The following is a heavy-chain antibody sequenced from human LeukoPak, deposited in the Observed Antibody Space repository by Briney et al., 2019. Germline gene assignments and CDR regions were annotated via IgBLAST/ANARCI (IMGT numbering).Heavy chain of an antibody. CDR2: INGDESST. CDR3: ARREEQLVLDY. CDR1: AFTFSTYW. Sequence: GGSLRLSCAASAFTFSTYWMPWVRRVPGKGLEWVSRINGDESSTNYADSVKGRFTISRDNAKNSLYLQMNSLRAEDTAVYYCARREEQLVLDYWGQGTLVTVSS. V-gene: IGHV3-74*01. J-gene: IGHJ4*02. D-gene: IGHD6-6*01.